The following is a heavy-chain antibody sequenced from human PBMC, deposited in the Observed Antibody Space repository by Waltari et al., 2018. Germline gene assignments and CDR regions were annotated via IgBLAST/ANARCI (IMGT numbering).Heavy chain of an antibody. CDR3: GRPPILTNGYYYFDS. J-gene: IGHJ4*02. CDR2: ISPGDSKT. V-gene: IGHV5-51*01. Sequence: EVHLVQSGAEVKEPGEHLKIPCKASGYNFANYWLDWVRQMPGKGREWMGIISPGDSKTMYSPSFRGQVTISADKSITTAYLQWNSLKASDTAVYYCGRPPILTNGYYYFDSWGQGALVTVSS. D-gene: IGHD3-22*01. CDR1: GYNFANYW.